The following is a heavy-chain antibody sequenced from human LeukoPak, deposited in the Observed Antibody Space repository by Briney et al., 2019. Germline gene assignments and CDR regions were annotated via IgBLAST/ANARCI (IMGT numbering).Heavy chain of an antibody. Sequence: GGSLRLSCAASGFTFSTYAMSWVRQAPGKGLEWASGIDHSGDNAYYADSLRGRFTISRDNSKNTLYLQMNSLRSEDTAVYYCAKETGGSGYPFFDYWGRGALVTVSS. CDR2: IDHSGDNA. V-gene: IGHV3-23*01. J-gene: IGHJ4*02. D-gene: IGHD3-10*01. CDR1: GFTFSTYA. CDR3: AKETGGSGYPFFDY.